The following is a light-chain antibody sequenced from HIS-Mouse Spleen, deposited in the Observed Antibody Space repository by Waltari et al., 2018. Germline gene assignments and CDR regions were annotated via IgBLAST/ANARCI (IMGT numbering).Light chain of an antibody. CDR3: SSYTSSSLWV. CDR2: EGS. Sequence: QSALTQPASVSGSPGQSITISCTGTSSDVGSYNLFSWYQQHPGKAPKLMIYEGSKRPSGVSNRFSGSKSGNTASLTISGLQAEDEADYYCSSYTSSSLWVFGGGTKLTVL. V-gene: IGLV2-14*02. CDR1: SSDVGSYNL. J-gene: IGLJ3*02.